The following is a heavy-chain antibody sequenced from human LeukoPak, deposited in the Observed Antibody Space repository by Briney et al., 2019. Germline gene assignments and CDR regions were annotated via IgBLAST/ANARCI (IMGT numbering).Heavy chain of an antibody. CDR1: GFTFSSYA. CDR3: AKDTRSGYYESKLDW. J-gene: IGHJ4*02. V-gene: IGHV3-23*01. CDR2: ISGNGVSP. D-gene: IGHD3-22*01. Sequence: GGSLRLSCAASGFTFSSYAISWVRQAPGKGLELVSAISGNGVSPYYADSVKGRFTISRDNSKNTLYLQMNSLRAEDTAVYYCAKDTRSGYYESKLDWWGQGTLVTVSS.